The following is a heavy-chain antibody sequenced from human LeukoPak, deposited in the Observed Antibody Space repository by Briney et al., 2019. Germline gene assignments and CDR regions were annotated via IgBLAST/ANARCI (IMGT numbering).Heavy chain of an antibody. V-gene: IGHV3-23*01. Sequence: SGGSLRLSCVASGFIFSRYDMHWVRQAPGKGLEWVSAISGSGGSTYYADSVKGRFTISRDNSKNTLYLQMNSLRAEDTAVYYCAKRYCSGGSCSPFDYWGQGTLVTVSS. CDR1: GFIFSRYD. J-gene: IGHJ4*02. CDR3: AKRYCSGGSCSPFDY. CDR2: ISGSGGST. D-gene: IGHD2-15*01.